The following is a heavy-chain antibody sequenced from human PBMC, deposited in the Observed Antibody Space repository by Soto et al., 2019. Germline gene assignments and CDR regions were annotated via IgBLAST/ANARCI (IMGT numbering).Heavy chain of an antibody. CDR1: GFTFSSYD. D-gene: IGHD3-22*01. CDR2: IGTAGDT. Sequence: EVQLVESGGGLVQPGGSLRLSCAASGFTFSSYDMHWVRQATGKGLEWVSAIGTAGDTYYPGSVKGRFTISRENAKNSLYLQMNSLRAEDTAVYYCAREGDSTGPGYAFDIWGQGTMVTVSS. CDR3: AREGDSTGPGYAFDI. J-gene: IGHJ3*02. V-gene: IGHV3-13*01.